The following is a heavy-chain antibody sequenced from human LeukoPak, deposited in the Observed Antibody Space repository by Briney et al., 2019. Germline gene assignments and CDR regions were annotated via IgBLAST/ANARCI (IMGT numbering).Heavy chain of an antibody. V-gene: IGHV1-58*02. CDR3: ARGEGYCSSTSCYVFDY. D-gene: IGHD2-2*01. J-gene: IGHJ4*02. Sequence: SVKVSCKASGFTFTSSAMQWVRRARGQRLEWIGWIVVGSGNTNYAQKFQERVIITRDMSTSTAYMELSSLRSEDTAVYYCARGEGYCSSTSCYVFDYWGQGTLVTVSS. CDR2: IVVGSGNT. CDR1: GFTFTSSA.